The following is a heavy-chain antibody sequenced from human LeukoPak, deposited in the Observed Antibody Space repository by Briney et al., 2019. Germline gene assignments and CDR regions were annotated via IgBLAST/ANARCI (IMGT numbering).Heavy chain of an antibody. D-gene: IGHD4-11*01. CDR1: GFTFSRYG. CDR3: ARGARLQPMGEF. J-gene: IGHJ4*02. V-gene: IGHV3-23*01. Sequence: GGSLRLSCAASGFTFSRYGMSWVRQAPGKGLEWVSAISGSGGSTYYADSVKGRFTISRDNSKTTMFLQMNSLRVEDTALYYCARGARLQPMGEFWGQGTLVTVSS. CDR2: ISGSGGST.